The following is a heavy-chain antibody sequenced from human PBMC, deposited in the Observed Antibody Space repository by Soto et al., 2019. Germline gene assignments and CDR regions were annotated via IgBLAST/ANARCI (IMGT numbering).Heavy chain of an antibody. V-gene: IGHV3-33*01. CDR2: IWYDGSNK. Sequence: PVGSLRLSCAASGFTFSSYGMHWVRQAPGKGLEWVAVIWYDGSNKYYADSVKGRFTISRDNSKNTLYLQMNSLRAEDTAVYYCARERGAFDIWGQGTMVTVSS. CDR3: ARERGAFDI. CDR1: GFTFSSYG. J-gene: IGHJ3*02.